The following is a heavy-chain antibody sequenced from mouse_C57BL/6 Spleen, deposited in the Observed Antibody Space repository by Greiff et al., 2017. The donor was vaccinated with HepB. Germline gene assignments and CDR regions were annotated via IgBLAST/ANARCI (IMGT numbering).Heavy chain of an antibody. CDR2: ISDGGSYT. CDR3: DRDRASSGYVMDD. V-gene: IGHV5-4*01. J-gene: IGHJ4*01. D-gene: IGHD3-2*02. Sequence: EVKLVESGGGLVKPGGSLKLSCAASGFTFSSYAMSWVRQTPEKRLEWVATISDGGSYTYYPDNVKGRFTISRDNAKNNLYLQMSHLKSEDTAMYYCDRDRASSGYVMDDWGQGTSVTVSS. CDR1: GFTFSSYA.